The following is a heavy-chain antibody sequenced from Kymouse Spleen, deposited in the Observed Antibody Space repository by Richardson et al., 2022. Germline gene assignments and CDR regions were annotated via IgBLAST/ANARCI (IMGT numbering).Heavy chain of an antibody. CDR1: GFTFSSYG. J-gene: IGHJ6*02. CDR3: AKGEYNWNYGYYYYGMDV. Sequence: QVQLVESGGGVVQPGRSLRLSCAASGFTFSSYGMHWVRQAPGKGLEWVAVISYDGSNKYYADSVKGRFTISRDNSKNTLYLQMNSLRAEDTAVYYCAKGEYNWNYGYYYYGMDVWGQGTTVTVSS. CDR2: ISYDGSNK. V-gene: IGHV3-30*18. D-gene: IGHD1-7*01.